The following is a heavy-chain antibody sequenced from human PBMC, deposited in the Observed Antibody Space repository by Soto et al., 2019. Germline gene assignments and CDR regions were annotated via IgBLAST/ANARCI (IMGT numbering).Heavy chain of an antibody. CDR3: ASPSRPTVTNLPGHYYYYYYMDV. V-gene: IGHV3-66*01. J-gene: IGHJ6*03. CDR2: IYSGGST. Sequence: GGSLRLSCAASGFTVSSNYMSWVRQAPGKGLEWVSVIYSGGSTYYADSVKGRFTISRDNSKNTLYLQMNSLRAEDTAVYYCASPSRPTVTNLPGHYYYYYYMDVWGKGTTVTVSS. D-gene: IGHD4-4*01. CDR1: GFTVSSNY.